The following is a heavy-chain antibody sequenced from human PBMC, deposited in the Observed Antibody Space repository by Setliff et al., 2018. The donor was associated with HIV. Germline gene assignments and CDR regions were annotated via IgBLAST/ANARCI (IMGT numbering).Heavy chain of an antibody. V-gene: IGHV4-31*03. CDR1: GDSISSRAHY. J-gene: IGHJ3*01. Sequence: SETLSLTCTVSGDSISSRAHYWNWIRQLPGKGLEWIGYIYNSGTTYYNPSLKSRVTISVNTSKNQFSLKLNSVTAADMGMYYCARGFYSHRVKDAFDLWGPGTMVTVSS. D-gene: IGHD3-10*01. CDR3: ARGFYSHRVKDAFDL. CDR2: IYNSGTT.